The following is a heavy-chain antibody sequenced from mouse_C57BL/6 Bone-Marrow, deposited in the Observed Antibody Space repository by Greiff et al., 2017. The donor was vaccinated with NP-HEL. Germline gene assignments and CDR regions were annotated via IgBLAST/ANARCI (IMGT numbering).Heavy chain of an antibody. V-gene: IGHV1-19*01. J-gene: IGHJ2*01. CDR2: INPYNGGT. CDR3: ARDLLPYFDY. Sequence: EVKLMESGPVLVKPGASVKMSCKASGYTFTDYYMNWVKQSHGKSLEWIGVINPYNGGTSYNQKFKGKATLTVDKSSSTAYMELNSLTSEDSAVYYCARDLLPYFDYWGQGTTLTVSS. CDR1: GYTFTDYY. D-gene: IGHD2-10*01.